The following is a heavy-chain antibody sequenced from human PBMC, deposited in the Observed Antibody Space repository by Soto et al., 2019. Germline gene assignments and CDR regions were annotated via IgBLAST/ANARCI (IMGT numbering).Heavy chain of an antibody. CDR1: GFTVSSNY. Sequence: EVQLVESGGGLVQPGGSLRLSCAASGFTVSSNYMSWVRQAPGKGLEWVSVIYSGGSTYYADCVKGSFTISRDNSKNTLNLQMNSLRAEDRPAYYFPREGNCKAATGLDYWGQRPLVTVSS. CDR2: IYSGGST. J-gene: IGHJ4*02. CDR3: PREGNCKAATGLDY. D-gene: IGHD6-13*01. V-gene: IGHV3-66*01.